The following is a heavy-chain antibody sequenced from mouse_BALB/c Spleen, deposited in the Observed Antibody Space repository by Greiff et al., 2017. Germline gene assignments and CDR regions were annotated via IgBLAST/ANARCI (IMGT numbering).Heavy chain of an antibody. Sequence: VQLQQSGAELVRPGASVTLSCKASGYTFTDYEMHWVKQTPVHGLEWIGAIDPETGGTAYNQKFKGKATLTADKSSSTAYMELRSLTSEDSAVYYCTRPLLRRFAYWGQGTLVTVSA. CDR3: TRPLLRRFAY. CDR1: GYTFTDYE. D-gene: IGHD1-2*01. CDR2: IDPETGGT. V-gene: IGHV1-15*01. J-gene: IGHJ3*01.